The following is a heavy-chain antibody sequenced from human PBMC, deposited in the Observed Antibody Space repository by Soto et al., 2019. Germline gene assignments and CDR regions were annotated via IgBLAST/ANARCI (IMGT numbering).Heavy chain of an antibody. Sequence: EVQLLESGGNLVQPGGSLRLSCAGSGFPFSTYAVSWVRQTPGKGLEWVSAISPTGGSTYYAASVRGRFTISRDNSKNTVFLQMSGLRAEDTAIYYCAKAKRGILPTTTGGLDYWGQATVLSVSS. CDR1: GFPFSTYA. CDR3: AKAKRGILPTTTGGLDY. CDR2: ISPTGGST. J-gene: IGHJ4*02. V-gene: IGHV3-23*01. D-gene: IGHD4-4*01.